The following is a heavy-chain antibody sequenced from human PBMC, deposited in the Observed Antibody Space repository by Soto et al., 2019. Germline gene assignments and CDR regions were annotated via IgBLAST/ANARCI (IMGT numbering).Heavy chain of an antibody. J-gene: IGHJ4*02. CDR1: GFTFSDCY. Sequence: QVPLVESGGGLVKPGGSLRLSCEASGFTFSDCYMSWIGQAPGKGLEWVSYIFSSGDTKYYADSVKGRFTISRDNAKNSLYLQMDSLRAEDTAVYYCARALDRGGYYQGFDYWGQGTLVTVSS. V-gene: IGHV3-11*01. D-gene: IGHD3-10*01. CDR2: IFSSGDTK. CDR3: ARALDRGGYYQGFDY.